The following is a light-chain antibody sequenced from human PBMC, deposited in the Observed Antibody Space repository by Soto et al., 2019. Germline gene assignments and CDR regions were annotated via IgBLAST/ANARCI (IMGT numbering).Light chain of an antibody. CDR1: SSNIGRNY. Sequence: QSVLTQSPSASGTPGQRVSISCSGSSSNIGRNYVYWYQKVPGMAPKLLVFRNDQRPYGVPDRFSGSKSGTSASLAISRLRSEDEADYFCSTWDDSLSGIIFGGGTKLTVL. CDR3: STWDDSLSGII. V-gene: IGLV1-47*01. CDR2: RND. J-gene: IGLJ2*01.